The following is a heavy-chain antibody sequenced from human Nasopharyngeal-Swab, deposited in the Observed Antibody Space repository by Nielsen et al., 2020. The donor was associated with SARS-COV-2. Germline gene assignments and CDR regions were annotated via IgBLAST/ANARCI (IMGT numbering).Heavy chain of an antibody. Sequence: WIRQPPGKGLEWIGSIYYSGSTYYNPSLKSRVTISVDTSKNQFSLKLSSVTAADTAVYYCARPYRYCSGGSCHSGGAFDIWGQGTMVPSPQ. D-gene: IGHD2-15*01. V-gene: IGHV4-39*01. J-gene: IGHJ3*02. CDR3: ARPYRYCSGGSCHSGGAFDI. CDR2: IYYSGST.